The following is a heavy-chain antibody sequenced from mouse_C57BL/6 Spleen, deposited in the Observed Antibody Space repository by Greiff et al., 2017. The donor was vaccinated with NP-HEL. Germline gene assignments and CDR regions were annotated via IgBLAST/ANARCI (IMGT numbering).Heavy chain of an antibody. CDR2: IYPGSGNT. Sequence: QVHVKQSGAELVRPGASVKLSCKASGYTFTDYYINWVKQRPGQGLEWIARIYPGSGNTYYNEKFKGKATLTAEKSSSTAYMQLSSLTSEDSAVYFCARSGTGTGFDYWGQGTTLTVSS. V-gene: IGHV1-76*01. CDR3: ARSGTGTGFDY. D-gene: IGHD4-1*01. J-gene: IGHJ2*01. CDR1: GYTFTDYY.